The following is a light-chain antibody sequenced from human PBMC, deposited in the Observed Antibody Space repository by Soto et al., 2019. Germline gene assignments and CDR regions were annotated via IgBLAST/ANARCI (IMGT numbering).Light chain of an antibody. CDR3: QQANTFPPN. Sequence: DLQMTQSPSSVSASVGDRVTITCRTSQVINNWLAWHQEKPGKAPKLLIFATSNLHGGVPSRFSGSGSGTDFTLTISRLQPEDFATYYCQQANTFPPNFGPGTRVDIK. V-gene: IGKV1-12*01. CDR1: QVINNW. J-gene: IGKJ3*01. CDR2: ATS.